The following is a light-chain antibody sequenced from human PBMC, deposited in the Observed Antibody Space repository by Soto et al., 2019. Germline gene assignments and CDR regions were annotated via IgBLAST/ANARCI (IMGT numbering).Light chain of an antibody. CDR2: RNN. J-gene: IGLJ2*01. CDR1: SSNIGSNY. CDR3: AAWDDSLSAV. Sequence: QAVLTQPPSASGTPGQRVTISCSGSSSNIGSNYVYWYQQLPGTAPKLLIYRNNQRPSGVPDRFSGSKSGTSASLAISGLRSEDEADYYCAAWDDSLSAVCVGGTKLTVL. V-gene: IGLV1-47*01.